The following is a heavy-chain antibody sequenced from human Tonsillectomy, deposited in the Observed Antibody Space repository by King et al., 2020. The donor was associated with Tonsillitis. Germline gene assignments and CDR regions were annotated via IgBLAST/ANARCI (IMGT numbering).Heavy chain of an antibody. CDR3: ARSSSSWREYYYYFNYMDV. CDR2: IYSSGST. D-gene: IGHD6-13*01. CDR1: GASISSGGYY. J-gene: IGHJ6*03. Sequence: VPLQESGPGLVKPSQTLSLTCTVSGASISSGGYYWSWIRQPAGKGLEWIGRIYSSGSTHYNPALKSRVTMSVDTSKNQFSLNLSSVTAADAAVYYCARSSSSWREYYYYFNYMDVWGKGTTVTVSS. V-gene: IGHV4-61*02.